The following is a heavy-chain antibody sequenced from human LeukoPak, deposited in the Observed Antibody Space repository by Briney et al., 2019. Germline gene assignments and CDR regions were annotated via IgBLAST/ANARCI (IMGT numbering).Heavy chain of an antibody. CDR2: IYTSGST. CDR3: ARHVGAYHGVNWFDP. Sequence: SETLSLTCTVSGGSISSYYWSWIRQPPGKGLEWSGYIYTSGSTNYNPCLKSRVTISVDPSTTQFSLKLSSVTAADTAVYYCARHVGAYHGVNWFDPWGQGTLVTVSS. V-gene: IGHV4-4*09. J-gene: IGHJ5*02. CDR1: GGSISSYY. D-gene: IGHD2-2*01.